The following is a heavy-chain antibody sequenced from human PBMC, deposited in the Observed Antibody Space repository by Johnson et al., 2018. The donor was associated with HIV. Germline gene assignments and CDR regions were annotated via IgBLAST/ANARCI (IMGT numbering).Heavy chain of an antibody. J-gene: IGHJ3*02. CDR1: GFIFSDYY. Sequence: QVQLVESGGGLVKPGGYLRLSCAASGFIFSDYYMSWIRQAPGKGLEWVSYISSSGNPIYYADSVKGRFTISRDNAKNSLYLQMNSLRAEDTAVYYCARDWVIGDAFDIWGLGTMVTVSS. CDR3: ARDWVIGDAFDI. CDR2: ISSSGNPI. V-gene: IGHV3-11*04. D-gene: IGHD2-21*01.